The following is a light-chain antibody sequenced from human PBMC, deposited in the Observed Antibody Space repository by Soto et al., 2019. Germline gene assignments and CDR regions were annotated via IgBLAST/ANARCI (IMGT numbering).Light chain of an antibody. CDR3: GTWDSSLTSWV. V-gene: IGLV1-51*01. CDR2: DNN. CDR1: DSNIGNNY. J-gene: IGLJ3*02. Sequence: QSVLTQPPSVSAAPGQRVSISCSGSDSNIGNNYISWYRQVPGTAPKVVIYDNNKRPSWIPDRFSASKSGTSFTLAITGLRNGDEAFYYCGTWDSSLTSWVFGGGTKLTVL.